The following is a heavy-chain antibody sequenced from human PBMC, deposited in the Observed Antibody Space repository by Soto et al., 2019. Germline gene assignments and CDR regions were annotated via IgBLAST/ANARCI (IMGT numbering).Heavy chain of an antibody. CDR3: GGDLSHCDIVTGSYTGGMDV. CDR2: ISSSSTTI. J-gene: IGHJ6*02. V-gene: IGHV3-48*01. Sequence: PGGSLRLSCAASGFTFSSYSMNWVRQAPGKGLEWGSYISSSSTTIYYADSVKGLFTISRDNAKNSLYLQMNSLRAEDTAVYYCGGDLSHCDIVTGSYTGGMDVWGRGSTVTVSS. D-gene: IGHD3-9*01. CDR1: GFTFSSYS.